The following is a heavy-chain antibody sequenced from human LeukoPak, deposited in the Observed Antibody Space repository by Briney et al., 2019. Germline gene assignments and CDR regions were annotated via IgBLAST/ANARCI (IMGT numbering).Heavy chain of an antibody. Sequence: SETLSLTCTISGDSIGRINYYWGWIRQPPGKGLEWIVSMSYSGHTYYNPSLKSRVTTSIVTSKNQFSLKLSSVTAADTAVYYCARERDSSSWPWFDPWGQGTLVTVSS. CDR3: ARERDSSSWPWFDP. CDR2: MSYSGHT. J-gene: IGHJ5*02. CDR1: GDSIGRINYY. D-gene: IGHD6-13*01. V-gene: IGHV4-39*07.